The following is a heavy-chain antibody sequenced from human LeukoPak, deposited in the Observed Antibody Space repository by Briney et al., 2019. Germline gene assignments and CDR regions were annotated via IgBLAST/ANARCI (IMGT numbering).Heavy chain of an antibody. CDR2: IYPGDSVT. CDR1: GYSFTSYW. D-gene: IGHD3-22*01. J-gene: IGHJ4*02. CDR3: ARQKRAYYYDSSGHTIDY. V-gene: IGHV5-51*01. Sequence: GESLKISCKGSGYSFTSYWIGWVRQMPGKGLEWMGIIYPGDSVTRYSPSFQGQVTISADKSISTAYLQWSSLKASDTAMYYCARQKRAYYYDSSGHTIDYWGQGTLVTVSS.